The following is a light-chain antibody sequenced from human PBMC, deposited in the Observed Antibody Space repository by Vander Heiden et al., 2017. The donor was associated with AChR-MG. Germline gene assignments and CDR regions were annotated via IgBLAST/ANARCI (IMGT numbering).Light chain of an antibody. J-gene: IGLJ3*02. CDR1: SSNIGSNY. Sequence: QSVLTQPPSASGTPGQRIILSCSGSSSNIGSNYVFWYHHLPGTAPKLLIYNSNQRPSGVPDRFSGSRSGTSASLAISGLRSEDEANFYCASWDASLSGWVFGGGTKVTVL. CDR3: ASWDASLSGWV. V-gene: IGLV1-47*02. CDR2: NSN.